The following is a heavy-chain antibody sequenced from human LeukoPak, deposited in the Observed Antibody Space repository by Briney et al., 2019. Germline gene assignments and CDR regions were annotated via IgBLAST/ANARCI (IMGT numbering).Heavy chain of an antibody. Sequence: GASVKSSCKASGYTFTSYALHWVRQAPGQGLEWMGRINAGTGDTKYSQEFQGRVTITRDTSANTAYMELSSLRSKDTAVYYCARSIEYSYDSDGGYYFDYWGQGTLLTVSS. J-gene: IGHJ4*02. V-gene: IGHV1-3*01. CDR1: GYTFTSYA. CDR2: INAGTGDT. D-gene: IGHD6-6*01. CDR3: ARSIEYSYDSDGGYYFDY.